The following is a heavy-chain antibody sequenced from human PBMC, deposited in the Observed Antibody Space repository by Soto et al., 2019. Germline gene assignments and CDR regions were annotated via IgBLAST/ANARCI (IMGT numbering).Heavy chain of an antibody. J-gene: IGHJ4*02. D-gene: IGHD3-10*01. Sequence: QVQLQESGPGLLKPSQTLSLTCTVSGNSISTGAYYWSWLRQHPVKGLEWIGHIFYSGNTHYSPSLESRVTISVDTSKNQFSIKPTSVTVADTAVYYCAREGRSAAPQAGFDLWGQGTLVTVSS. V-gene: IGHV4-31*03. CDR3: AREGRSAAPQAGFDL. CDR2: IFYSGNT. CDR1: GNSISTGAYY.